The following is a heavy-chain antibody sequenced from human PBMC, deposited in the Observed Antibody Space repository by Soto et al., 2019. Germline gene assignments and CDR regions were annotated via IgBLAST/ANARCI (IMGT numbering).Heavy chain of an antibody. CDR1: GYTLTELS. Sequence: ASVKVSCKVSGYTLTELSMHWVRQAPGKGLEWMGGFDPEDGETIYAQKFQGRVTMTEDTSTDTAYMELSSLRSEDTAVYYCATSSPLRDGQLEDYYGMDVWGQGTTVTVYS. J-gene: IGHJ6*02. CDR3: ATSSPLRDGQLEDYYGMDV. D-gene: IGHD3-3*01. V-gene: IGHV1-24*01. CDR2: FDPEDGET.